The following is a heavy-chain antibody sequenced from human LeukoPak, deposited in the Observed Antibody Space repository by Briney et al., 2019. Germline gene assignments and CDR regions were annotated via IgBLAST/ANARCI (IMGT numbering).Heavy chain of an antibody. CDR1: GDSISSYY. D-gene: IGHD5-12*01. J-gene: IGHJ5*02. Sequence: SETLSLTCTVSGDSISSYYLSWIRQPPGKGLEWIGYIYYSGDTNYNPSLKSRVTISVDTSKNRFSLKLSSVTAADTAVYYCARQRRSISGSAHWFDPWGQGTLVTVSS. CDR3: ARQRRSISGSAHWFDP. CDR2: IYYSGDT. V-gene: IGHV4-59*08.